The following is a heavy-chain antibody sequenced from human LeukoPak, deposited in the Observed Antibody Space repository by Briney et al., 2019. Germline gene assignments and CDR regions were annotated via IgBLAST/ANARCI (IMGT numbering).Heavy chain of an antibody. CDR3: VKGGQDCSPTTCYYD. Sequence: GASLRLSCVASGYIFNNYAVSWVRQAPGKGLEWVSAISGSGSTYYADSVKGRFTISRDNSKNTGYLQMNSLRAEDTAVYYCVKGGQDCSPTTCYYDWGQGTLVTVSS. D-gene: IGHD2-2*01. CDR2: ISGSGST. V-gene: IGHV3-23*01. CDR1: GYIFNNYA. J-gene: IGHJ4*02.